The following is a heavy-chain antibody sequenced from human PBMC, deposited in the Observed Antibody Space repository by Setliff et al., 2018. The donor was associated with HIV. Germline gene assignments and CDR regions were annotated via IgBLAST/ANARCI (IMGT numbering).Heavy chain of an antibody. Sequence: PSETLSLTCAVYGGSFSDNYWSWIRQSPGKGLEWIGEINHSGRTKYSPSLRSRVSISVDTSKTQFSLKLSSVTAADTAVYYCASSATTKFFQHWGQGTLVTVSS. CDR2: INHSGRT. CDR1: GGSFSDNY. D-gene: IGHD1-1*01. J-gene: IGHJ1*01. CDR3: ASSATTKFFQH. V-gene: IGHV4-34*01.